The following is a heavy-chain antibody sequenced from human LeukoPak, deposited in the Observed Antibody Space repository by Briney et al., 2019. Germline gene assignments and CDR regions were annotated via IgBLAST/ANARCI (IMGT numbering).Heavy chain of an antibody. CDR2: IYSDGAT. Sequence: GGSLRLSCAASGFTFSSYSMNWVRQAPGKGLEWVSVIYSDGATYYADSVKGRFTVSRDNSKNTLYLQVNSLRAEDTALYYCARESGSGWYTVDYWGQGTLVTVSS. D-gene: IGHD6-13*01. CDR1: GFTFSSYS. CDR3: ARESGSGWYTVDY. J-gene: IGHJ4*02. V-gene: IGHV3-53*01.